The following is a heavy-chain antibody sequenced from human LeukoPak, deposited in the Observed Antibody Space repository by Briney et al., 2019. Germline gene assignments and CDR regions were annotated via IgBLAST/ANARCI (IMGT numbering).Heavy chain of an antibody. V-gene: IGHV3-30*03. CDR2: ISYDGSNK. CDR3: ATTRWLQFNFDY. D-gene: IGHD5-24*01. Sequence: GGSLRLSCAASGFTFSSYGMHLVRQAPGKGLEWVAVISYDGSNKYYADSVKGRFTISRDNSKNTLYLQMNSLRAEDTAVYYCATTRWLQFNFDYWGQGTLVTVSS. CDR1: GFTFSSYG. J-gene: IGHJ4*02.